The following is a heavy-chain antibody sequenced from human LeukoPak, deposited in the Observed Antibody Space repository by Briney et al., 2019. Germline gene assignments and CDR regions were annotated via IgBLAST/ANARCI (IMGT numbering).Heavy chain of an antibody. CDR3: ARFTSTLTMDY. Sequence: SETLSLTCTVSGGSIITTRYYWGWIRQPPGKGLEWIGSIYYSGNTYYNPSLKSRVTISVDTSKIQFSLKLSSMTAADTAVYYCARFTSTLTMDYWGQGTLVTVSS. V-gene: IGHV4-39*01. J-gene: IGHJ4*02. CDR2: IYYSGNT. CDR1: GGSIITTRYY.